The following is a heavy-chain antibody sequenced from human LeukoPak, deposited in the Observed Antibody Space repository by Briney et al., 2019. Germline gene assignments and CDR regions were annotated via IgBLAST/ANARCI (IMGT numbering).Heavy chain of an antibody. Sequence: ASVKVSYKASGYTFTNHYMHWVRQAPGQPLEWMGIINPSGGSTRYAQKFQGRVTMTRDTSTSTVYMELSSLRSEGTAVYYCARSIVVVVAATLGRFSYGMDVWGQGTTVTVSS. CDR3: ARSIVVVVAATLGRFSYGMDV. CDR1: GYTFTNHY. CDR2: INPSGGST. J-gene: IGHJ6*02. V-gene: IGHV1-46*01. D-gene: IGHD2-15*01.